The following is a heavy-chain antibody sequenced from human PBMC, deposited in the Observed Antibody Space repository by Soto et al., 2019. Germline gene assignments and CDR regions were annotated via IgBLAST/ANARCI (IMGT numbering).Heavy chain of an antibody. CDR1: GFTFSSFS. D-gene: IGHD1-26*01. CDR2: ISGLGGSI. Sequence: EVQLLESGGCLVQPGGSLRLSCAASGFTFSSFSLSWVRQAPGKGLEWVSGISGLGGSIYYADSVKGRFTISRDNSKNTLYLQMNSLRAEDTAVYYCSKSNGDTWERYFFDFWGQGTLVTVSS. V-gene: IGHV3-23*01. J-gene: IGHJ4*02. CDR3: SKSNGDTWERYFFDF.